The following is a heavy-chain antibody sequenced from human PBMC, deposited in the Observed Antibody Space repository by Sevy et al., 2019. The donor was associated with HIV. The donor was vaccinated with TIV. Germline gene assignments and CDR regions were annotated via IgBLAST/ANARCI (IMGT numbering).Heavy chain of an antibody. CDR1: GFTFSSYW. D-gene: IGHD3-3*01. CDR3: ARHRGGVVDY. V-gene: IGHV3-74*01. CDR2: ISSDGSST. J-gene: IGHJ4*02. Sequence: GGSLRLSCAASGFTFSSYWMHWVRQAPGKGVVWVARISSDGSSTNYAVSMKGRFTISRDNAKNTLYLPMNSLGAEDTAVYYGARHRGGVVDYWGQGTLVTVSS.